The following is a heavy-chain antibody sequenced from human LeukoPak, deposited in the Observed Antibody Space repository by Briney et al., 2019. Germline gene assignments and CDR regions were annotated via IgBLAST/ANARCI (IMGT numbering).Heavy chain of an antibody. Sequence: SETLSLTCSVSDDSFGTHYWTWIRQPPGKGLEWIGYISSIGSTNYNPSLKSRVTISVDTSKKQFSLKMTSVTAADTAVYYCARGPEDYLDYWGQGTLVTVSS. CDR3: ARGPEDYLDY. V-gene: IGHV4-59*11. CDR2: ISSIGST. CDR1: DDSFGTHY. D-gene: IGHD1-14*01. J-gene: IGHJ4*02.